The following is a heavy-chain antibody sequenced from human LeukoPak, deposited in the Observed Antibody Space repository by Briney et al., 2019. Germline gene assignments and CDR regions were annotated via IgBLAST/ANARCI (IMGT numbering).Heavy chain of an antibody. D-gene: IGHD2-8*02. CDR2: INSDGSST. CDR3: ATGLSQYYDL. J-gene: IGHJ2*01. V-gene: IGHV3-74*01. CDR1: GITFSDYW. Sequence: GGSLRLACGASGITFSDYWMHWVRQAQGKGRVWVSRINSDGSSTIYADSVKGRFTISRDNAKNTVYLQMNSLRAEDTAVFYCATGLSQYYDLWGRGTLVTVSS.